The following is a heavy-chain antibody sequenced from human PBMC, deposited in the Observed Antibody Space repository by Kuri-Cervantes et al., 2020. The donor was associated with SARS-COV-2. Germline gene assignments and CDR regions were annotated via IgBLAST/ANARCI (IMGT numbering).Heavy chain of an antibody. CDR1: GFTFSSYG. D-gene: IGHD6-13*01. CDR2: IRSKAYGGTT. J-gene: IGHJ4*02. Sequence: GGSLRLSCAASGFTFSSYGMSWVRQAPGKGLEWVGFIRSKAYGGTTEYAASVKGRFTISRDDSKSIAYLQMNSLRTEDTAVYYCTTAAAGTFDYWDQGTLVTVSS. V-gene: IGHV3-49*04. CDR3: TTAAAGTFDY.